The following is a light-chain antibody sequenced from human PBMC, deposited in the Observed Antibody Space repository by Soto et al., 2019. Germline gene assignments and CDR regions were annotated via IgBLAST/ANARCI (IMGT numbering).Light chain of an antibody. CDR2: LEGSGSY. Sequence: QPVLTQSSSASASLGSSVRLTCTLSSGHSSYIIAWHQQQPGKAPRYLMKLEGSGSYNKGSGVPDRFSGSSSGAARYLTISNLQSEDEADYYCETWDSNSVVFGGGTKVTVL. J-gene: IGLJ2*01. CDR1: SGHSSYI. V-gene: IGLV4-60*03. CDR3: ETWDSNSVV.